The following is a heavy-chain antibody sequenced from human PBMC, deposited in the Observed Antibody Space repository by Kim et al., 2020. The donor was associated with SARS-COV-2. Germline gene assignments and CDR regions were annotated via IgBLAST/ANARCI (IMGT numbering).Heavy chain of an antibody. CDR2: GST. J-gene: IGHJ5*02. Sequence: GSTNYSHPLKRRVTISVHTSKNQFSPKLSSVTAADTAVYYCGRRRDVFDPWGQGTLVTVSS. V-gene: IGHV4-59*08. CDR3: GRRRDVFDP.